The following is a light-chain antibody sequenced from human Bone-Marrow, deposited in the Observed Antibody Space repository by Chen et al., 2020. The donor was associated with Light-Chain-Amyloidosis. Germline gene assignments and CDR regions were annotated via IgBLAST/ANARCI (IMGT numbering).Light chain of an antibody. CDR1: NIGSTS. V-gene: IGLV3-21*02. Sequence: SSVLTPPSSVSVAPGQTATIACGGKNIGSTSVHWYQQTPGQAPLLVVYDDSDRPSGIPERLSGSNSGNTDTLTISRVEAGDEADYYCQVWDRSSDRPVFGGGTKLTVL. CDR2: DDS. CDR3: QVWDRSSDRPV. J-gene: IGLJ3*02.